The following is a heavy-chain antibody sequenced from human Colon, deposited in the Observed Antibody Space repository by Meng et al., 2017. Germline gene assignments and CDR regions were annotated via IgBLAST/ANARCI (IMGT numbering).Heavy chain of an antibody. Sequence: QVQPQQTGPGPLKPSHCHSTRYTFPGYSVSCNSAAWNWIMQSTSRGLQWLGRTYYRHKWYSDDDVSVNSPTTINPDESSSQFSLQMNSVTPAEKAVYYYQTWLFDYWGQGTLVTVSS. CDR2: TYYRHKWYS. CDR1: GYSVSCNSAA. D-gene: IGHD6-19*01. J-gene: IGHJ4*02. CDR3: QTWLFDY. V-gene: IGHV6-1*02.